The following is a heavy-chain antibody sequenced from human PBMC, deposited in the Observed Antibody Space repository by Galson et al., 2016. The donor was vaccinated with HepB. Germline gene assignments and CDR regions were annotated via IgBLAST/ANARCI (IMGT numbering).Heavy chain of an antibody. J-gene: IGHJ6*02. CDR3: ARHITWNAPLFYYYVLDV. V-gene: IGHV5-10-1*01. D-gene: IGHD1-1*01. Sequence: SGAEVKKPGESLRISCKGSGYSFTSYWISWVRQMPGKGLEWMGRIDPSDSYTKYSPSFQGHVTISADKSLSTAYLQWCSLKASDTAMYFFARHITWNAPLFYYYVLDVWGQGTTVTVSS. CDR2: IDPSDSYT. CDR1: GYSFTSYW.